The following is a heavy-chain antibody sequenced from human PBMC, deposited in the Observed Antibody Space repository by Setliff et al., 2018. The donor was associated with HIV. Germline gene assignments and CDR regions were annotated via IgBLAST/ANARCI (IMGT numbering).Heavy chain of an antibody. D-gene: IGHD2-21*02. J-gene: IGHJ4*02. CDR2: IRSKANSYAT. CDR1: GFTFSGSA. Sequence: GGSLRLSCAGSGFTFSGSALNWVRQASGKGLEWVGRIRSKANSYATEYAASVKGRFTVSRDDSKNTAHLQMDSLKSEDTAVYYCARELYGGNSRPFDYWGQGALVTVSS. CDR3: ARELYGGNSRPFDY. V-gene: IGHV3-73*01.